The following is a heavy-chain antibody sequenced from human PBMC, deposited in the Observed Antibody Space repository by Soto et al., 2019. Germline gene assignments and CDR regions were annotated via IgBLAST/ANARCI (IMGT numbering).Heavy chain of an antibody. D-gene: IGHD2-15*01. CDR1: GFVFSEST. Sequence: GGSLRLSCSASGFVFSESTIYWVRQVPGKGLEAISAVSTSGRSTYYADSVKDRFTISRDNSKNTLFLQMGSLRPEDTAIYYCVKQAHGLDGVAFDYWGQGTQVTVSS. J-gene: IGHJ4*02. CDR3: VKQAHGLDGVAFDY. CDR2: VSTSGRST. V-gene: IGHV3-64D*06.